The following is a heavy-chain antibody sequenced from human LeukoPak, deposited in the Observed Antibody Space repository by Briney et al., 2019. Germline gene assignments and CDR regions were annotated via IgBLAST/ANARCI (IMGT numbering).Heavy chain of an antibody. CDR2: IWYDGSNK. V-gene: IGHV3-33*01. Sequence: GRSLRLSCAASGFTFSSYGMHWVRQAPGKGLEWVAVIWYDGSNKYYADSVKGRFTISRDNSENTPYPQMNSLRAEDTAVYYCARDGLSSGWLQDYWGQGTLVIVSS. J-gene: IGHJ4*02. CDR1: GFTFSSYG. CDR3: ARDGLSSGWLQDY. D-gene: IGHD6-19*01.